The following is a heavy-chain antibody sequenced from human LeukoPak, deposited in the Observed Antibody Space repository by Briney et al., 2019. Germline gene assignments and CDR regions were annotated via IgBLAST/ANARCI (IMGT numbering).Heavy chain of an antibody. CDR2: IYYNGST. CDR1: GVAISRGGYA. V-gene: IGHV4-61*08. Sequence: PSETLSLTCAVSGVAISRGGYAWNWIRQPPGKGLEWIGYIYYNGSTNYNPSLKSRVTISVDTSKNQFSLKLSSVTAADTAVYYCARTDYYDSSGYYFDYWGQGTLVTVSS. D-gene: IGHD3-22*01. J-gene: IGHJ4*02. CDR3: ARTDYYDSSGYYFDY.